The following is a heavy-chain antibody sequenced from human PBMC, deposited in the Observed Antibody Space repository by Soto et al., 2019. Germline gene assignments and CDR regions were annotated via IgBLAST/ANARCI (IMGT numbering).Heavy chain of an antibody. CDR2: INSDGSST. CDR1: GFTFSSYW. J-gene: IGHJ4*02. V-gene: IGHV3-74*01. D-gene: IGHD3-22*01. CDR3: ARDPEGDYYDSSGTTTDC. Sequence: EVQLVESGGGLVQPGGSLRLSCAASGFTFSSYWMHWVRQAPGKGLVWVSRINSDGSSTSYADSVKGRFTISRDNAKNTLYLQMNILRADDTAVYYCARDPEGDYYDSSGTTTDCWGQGTLVTVSS.